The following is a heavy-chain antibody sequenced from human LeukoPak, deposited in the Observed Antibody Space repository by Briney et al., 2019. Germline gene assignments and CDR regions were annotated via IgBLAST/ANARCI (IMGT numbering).Heavy chain of an antibody. D-gene: IGHD6-13*01. CDR2: INHSGST. CDR3: ARRIAAAGTRTKYYYYYGMDV. Sequence: PSETLSLTCAVYGGSFSGYYWSWIRQPPGKGLEWLGEINHSGSTNYNPSLKSRVTISVDTSKNQFSLKLSSVTAADTAVYYCARRIAAAGTRTKYYYYYGMDVWGKGTTVTVSS. J-gene: IGHJ6*04. V-gene: IGHV4-34*01. CDR1: GGSFSGYY.